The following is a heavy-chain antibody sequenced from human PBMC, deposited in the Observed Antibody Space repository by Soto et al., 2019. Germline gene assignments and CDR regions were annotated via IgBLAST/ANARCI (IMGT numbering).Heavy chain of an antibody. D-gene: IGHD3-16*02. CDR2: ISAYNGNT. CDR1: GYTFTSYG. V-gene: IGHV1-18*01. Sequence: ASVKVCCKASGYTFTSYGISWVRQAPGQGLEWMGWISAYNGNTDYAQKLQGRVTMTTDTSTSTAYMELRSLRSDDTAVYYCARDGRSFDYIWGSYRRDYYYYYMDVWGKGTTVTVSS. J-gene: IGHJ6*03. CDR3: ARDGRSFDYIWGSYRRDYYYYYMDV.